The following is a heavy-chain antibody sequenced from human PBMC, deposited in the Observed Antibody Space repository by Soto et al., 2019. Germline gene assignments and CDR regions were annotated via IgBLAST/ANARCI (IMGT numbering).Heavy chain of an antibody. CDR3: ARDEGAALGFQY. CDR2: LNPDGGST. D-gene: IGHD6-25*01. Sequence: QVQLVQSGAEVKEPGASVTVSCKASGYTFTDSYIHWVRQAPGQGLEWMGVLNPDGGSTIYIKKFQGRVTLTRDMSTSTVHMVLSALRSDDTATSYCARDEGAALGFQYWGQGTPVNVFS. V-gene: IGHV1-46*01. J-gene: IGHJ4*02. CDR1: GYTFTDSY.